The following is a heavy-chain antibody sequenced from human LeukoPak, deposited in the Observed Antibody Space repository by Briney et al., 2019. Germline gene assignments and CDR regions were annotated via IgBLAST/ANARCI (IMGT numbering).Heavy chain of an antibody. J-gene: IGHJ4*02. Sequence: PGRSLRLSCAASGFTFSNYDMHWVRQAPGKGLEWVAVIWYDGSNKFYAGSVKGRFTISRDNSKNTLYLQMNSLRVEDTAVYYCAREGSPYSGSFYDYWGQGTLVTVSS. V-gene: IGHV3-33*01. CDR2: IWYDGSNK. CDR1: GFTFSNYD. D-gene: IGHD1-26*01. CDR3: AREGSPYSGSFYDY.